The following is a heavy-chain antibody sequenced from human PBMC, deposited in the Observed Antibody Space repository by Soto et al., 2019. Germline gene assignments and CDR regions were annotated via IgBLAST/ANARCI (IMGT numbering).Heavy chain of an antibody. CDR3: ARGRYGDY. V-gene: IGHV1-18*01. Sequence: QVHLAQSGAEVKKPGASVKVSCQASGYAFTTYGITWVRQAPGQGLEWMGWISAHNGNTNYAQKLQGRVTVTRDTSTSTAYMELRSLRSDDTAVYYCARGRYGDYWGQGALVTVSS. D-gene: IGHD1-1*01. CDR1: GYAFTTYG. J-gene: IGHJ4*02. CDR2: ISAHNGNT.